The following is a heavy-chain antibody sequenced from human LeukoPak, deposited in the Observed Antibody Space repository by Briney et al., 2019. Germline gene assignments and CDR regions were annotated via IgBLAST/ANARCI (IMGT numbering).Heavy chain of an antibody. CDR3: ARDYKYAFDN. CDR1: GFTFSNC. V-gene: IGHV3-48*01. Sequence: GGSLRLSCAASGFTFSNCMNWVRQAPGKGLEWISYIGIDSGNTNYADSVKGRFTISGDKAKNSLYLQMNSLRVEDTAVYYCARDYKYAFDNWGQGTLVTVSS. D-gene: IGHD5-24*01. J-gene: IGHJ4*02. CDR2: IGIDSGNT.